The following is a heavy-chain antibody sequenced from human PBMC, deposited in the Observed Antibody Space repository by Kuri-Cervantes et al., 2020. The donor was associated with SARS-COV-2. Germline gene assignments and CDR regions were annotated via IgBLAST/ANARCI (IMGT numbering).Heavy chain of an antibody. CDR2: IYYSGST. D-gene: IGHD4-17*01. CDR1: GGSISSSSYY. V-gene: IGHV4-39*01. J-gene: IGHJ4*02. Sequence: SETLSLTCTVSGGSISSSSYYWGWIRQPPGKGLEWIGSIYYSGSTYYNPPLKSRVTISVDTSKNQFSLKLSSVTAADTAVYYWARADPVTHLFDYWGQGTLVTVSS. CDR3: ARADPVTHLFDY.